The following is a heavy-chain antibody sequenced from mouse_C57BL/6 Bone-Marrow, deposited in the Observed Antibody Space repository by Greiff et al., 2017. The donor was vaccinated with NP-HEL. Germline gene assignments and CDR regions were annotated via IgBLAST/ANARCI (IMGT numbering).Heavy chain of an antibody. D-gene: IGHD1-1*01. J-gene: IGHJ2*01. CDR1: GFTFSSYT. V-gene: IGHV5-9*01. CDR3: ARHDYYGSSREFDY. Sequence: DVKLVESGGGLVKPGGSLKLSCAASGFTFSSYTMSWVRQTPEKRLEWVATISGGGGNTYYPDSVKGRFTISRDNAKNTLYLQMSSLRSEDTALYYCARHDYYGSSREFDYWGQGTTLTVSS. CDR2: ISGGGGNT.